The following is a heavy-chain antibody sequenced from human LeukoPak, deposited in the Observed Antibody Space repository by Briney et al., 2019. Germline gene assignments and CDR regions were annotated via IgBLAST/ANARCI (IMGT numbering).Heavy chain of an antibody. V-gene: IGHV4-34*01. CDR3: ARDSPYDRDGYYFDY. CDR2: INHSGST. J-gene: IGHJ4*02. D-gene: IGHD3-22*01. CDR1: GGSFSSYF. Sequence: PSETLSLTCAVFGGSFSSYFWSWIRQSPGKGLEWIGEINHSGSTNYNPSLKSRVTISVDTSKNQFSLKLSSVTAADTAVYYCARDSPYDRDGYYFDYWGQGTLVTVSS.